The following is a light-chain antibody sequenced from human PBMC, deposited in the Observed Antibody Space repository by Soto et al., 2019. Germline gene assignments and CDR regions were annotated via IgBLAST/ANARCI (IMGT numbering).Light chain of an antibody. Sequence: DIQMTQSPSTLSASVGDRVTITCRASQSIGDSLAWYQQKPGKAPYLLISDVSSLERGVPSRFSGSGSGTEFTLTISSMQPDDFATFYCQQYNGYFGQGTKLEIK. CDR3: QQYNGY. V-gene: IGKV1-5*01. CDR2: DVS. CDR1: QSIGDS. J-gene: IGKJ2*01.